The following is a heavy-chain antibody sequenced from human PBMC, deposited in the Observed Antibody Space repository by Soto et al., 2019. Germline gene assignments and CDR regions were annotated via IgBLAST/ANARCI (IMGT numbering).Heavy chain of an antibody. Sequence: SVKVSCKASGGTFSSYTISWVRQAPGQGLEWMGRIIPILGIANYAQKFQGRVTITADKSTSTAYMELSSLRSEDTAVYYCARSRIVVVPAAMVYWGQGTLVTVSS. CDR3: ARSRIVVVPAAMVY. J-gene: IGHJ4*02. CDR1: GGTFSSYT. V-gene: IGHV1-69*02. D-gene: IGHD2-2*01. CDR2: IIPILGIA.